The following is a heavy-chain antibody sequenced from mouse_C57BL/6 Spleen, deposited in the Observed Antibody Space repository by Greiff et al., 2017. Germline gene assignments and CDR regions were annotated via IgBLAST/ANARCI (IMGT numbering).Heavy chain of an antibody. Sequence: DVKLVESGGDLVKPGGSLKLSCAASGFTFSSYGMSWVRQTPDKRLEWVATISSGGSDTYYPDSVKGRFTISRDNAKNTLYLQMSSLKSEDTAMYYCARNYAMDYWGQGTSVTVSS. CDR1: GFTFSSYG. V-gene: IGHV5-6*02. J-gene: IGHJ4*01. CDR2: ISSGGSDT. CDR3: ARNYAMDY.